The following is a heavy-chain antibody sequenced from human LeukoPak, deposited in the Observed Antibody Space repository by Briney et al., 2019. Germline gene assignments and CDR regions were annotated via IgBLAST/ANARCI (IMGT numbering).Heavy chain of an antibody. J-gene: IGHJ6*02. CDR2: INPSGGST. Sequence: ASVKVSCKASGYTFTSYYMHWVRQAPGQGLEWMGIINPSGGSTSYAQKFQGRVTMTRDTSTSTGYMELSSLRSEDTAVYYCAQEGDCSGGSCYSGYYYYGMDVWGQGTTVTVSS. CDR3: AQEGDCSGGSCYSGYYYYGMDV. V-gene: IGHV1-46*01. D-gene: IGHD2-15*01. CDR1: GYTFTSYY.